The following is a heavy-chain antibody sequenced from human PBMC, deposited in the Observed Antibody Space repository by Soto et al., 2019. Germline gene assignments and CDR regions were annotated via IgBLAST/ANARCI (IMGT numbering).Heavy chain of an antibody. CDR3: ARDGSPPDYDFWSGEKRLRYGMDV. V-gene: IGHV1-69*06. Sequence: SVKGSCEASGGTFSSYAISWGRQAPGQGLEWMGGIIPIFGTANYAQKFQGRVTITADKSTSTAYMELSSLRSEDTAVYYCARDGSPPDYDFWSGEKRLRYGMDVWGQGTTVTVSS. D-gene: IGHD3-3*01. J-gene: IGHJ6*02. CDR2: IIPIFGTA. CDR1: GGTFSSYA.